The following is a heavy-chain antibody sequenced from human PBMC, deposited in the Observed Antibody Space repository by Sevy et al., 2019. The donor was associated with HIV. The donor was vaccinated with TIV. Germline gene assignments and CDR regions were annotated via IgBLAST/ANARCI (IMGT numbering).Heavy chain of an antibody. J-gene: IGHJ3*02. CDR3: ATVLGAGAAGAFEI. CDR2: AKRKSDGGSI. V-gene: IGHV3-15*01. Sequence: GGSLRLSCAGSGFSFKNVWMTWVRQTPGKGLEWVGHAKRKSDGGSIDYGSPVNGRFTISRDDSKDMLYLQMSSLKTEDTGVYYCATVLGAGAAGAFEILSQGTMVTVSS. D-gene: IGHD1-26*01. CDR1: GFSFKNVW.